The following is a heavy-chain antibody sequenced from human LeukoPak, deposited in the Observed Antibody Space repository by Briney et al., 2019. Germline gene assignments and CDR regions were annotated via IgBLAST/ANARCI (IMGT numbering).Heavy chain of an antibody. Sequence: SQTLSLTCTISGDTVSNNTAAWNWNRQSPSRGLEWLGRTFYRSEWYRDYAVSVKSRVTINPDTSKNQFSLQLQSVTPEDTAVYFCARDSAIGLDALDIWGQGTMVTVSS. J-gene: IGHJ3*02. CDR1: GDTVSNNTAA. V-gene: IGHV6-1*01. D-gene: IGHD2-2*02. CDR2: TFYRSEWYR. CDR3: ARDSAIGLDALDI.